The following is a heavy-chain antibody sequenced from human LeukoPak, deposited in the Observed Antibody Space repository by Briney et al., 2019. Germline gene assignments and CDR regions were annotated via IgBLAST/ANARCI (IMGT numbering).Heavy chain of an antibody. Sequence: GGSLRLSCAASGFTFSSYEMNWVRQAPGKGLVWASCINSDGSRTSYADSVKGRFTISRDNAKNTLYLQMNSLRAEDTAVYYCARGHLLKFDYWGQGTLVTVSS. CDR3: ARGHLLKFDY. CDR1: GFTFSSYE. V-gene: IGHV3-74*01. CDR2: INSDGSRT. J-gene: IGHJ4*02. D-gene: IGHD3-10*01.